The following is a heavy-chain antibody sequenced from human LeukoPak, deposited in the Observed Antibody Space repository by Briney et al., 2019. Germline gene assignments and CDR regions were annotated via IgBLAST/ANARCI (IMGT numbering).Heavy chain of an antibody. Sequence: SETLSLTCTVSGGSISSYLWSWIRQPAGKGLEWIGRIYNSGSTNYNPSLKSRVTMSVDTSKNQFSLNLTSVTAADTAVYYCAREAVAVSGRALDYWGQGNLVTVSS. CDR1: GGSISSYL. V-gene: IGHV4-4*07. CDR2: IYNSGST. J-gene: IGHJ4*02. D-gene: IGHD6-19*01. CDR3: AREAVAVSGRALDY.